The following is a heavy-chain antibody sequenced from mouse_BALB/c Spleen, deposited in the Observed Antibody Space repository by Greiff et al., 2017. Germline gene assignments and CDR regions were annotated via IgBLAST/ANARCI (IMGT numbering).Heavy chain of an antibody. J-gene: IGHJ4*01. CDR3: ALWYYAMDY. CDR1: GYSITSGYY. CDR2: ISYDGSN. Sequence: EVQLVESGPGLVKPSQSLSLTCSVTGYSITSGYYWNWIRQFPGNKLEWMGYISYDGSNNYNPSLKNRISITRDTSKNQFFLKLNSVTTEDTATYYCALWYYAMDYWGQGTSVTVSS. V-gene: IGHV3-6*02. D-gene: IGHD1-1*02.